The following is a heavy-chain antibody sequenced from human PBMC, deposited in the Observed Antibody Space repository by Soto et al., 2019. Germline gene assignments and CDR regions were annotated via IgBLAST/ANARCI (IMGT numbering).Heavy chain of an antibody. CDR2: ISYDGSNK. V-gene: IGHV3-30*18. Sequence: GGSLRLSCAASGFTFSSYGMHWVRQAPGKGLEWVAVISYDGSNKYYADSVKGRLTISRDNSKNTLYLQMNSLRAEDTAVYYCAKDPYYCDSSRYLDYWGQGTLVTDSS. J-gene: IGHJ4*02. CDR3: AKDPYYCDSSRYLDY. CDR1: GFTFSSYG. D-gene: IGHD3-22*01.